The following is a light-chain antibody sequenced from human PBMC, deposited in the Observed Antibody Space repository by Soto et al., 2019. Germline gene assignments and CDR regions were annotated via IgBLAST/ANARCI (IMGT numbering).Light chain of an antibody. Sequence: EIVMTKSPATLSVSPGERATLSCRASQSVGTNLAWYQQKPGQTPRLLMYDESTRATGIPARFSGSGSGTEFTLTISSLQSEDSAIYYCQQYNSWPFTFGGGTKVEFK. J-gene: IGKJ4*01. V-gene: IGKV3D-15*01. CDR2: DES. CDR1: QSVGTN. CDR3: QQYNSWPFT.